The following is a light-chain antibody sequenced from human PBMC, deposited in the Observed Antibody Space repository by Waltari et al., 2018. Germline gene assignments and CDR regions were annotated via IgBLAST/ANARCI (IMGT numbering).Light chain of an antibody. CDR3: QQYYFTPYT. Sequence: DIQMTQSPSSQSASVGDRVTITCRASQYISDSLAWYQQKPGKAPKLLLSAASRLKSGVPPRFSGRAAGTVYTLNIRSPQPEDFATYYCQQYYFTPYTFGQGTKLEIK. CDR2: AAS. V-gene: IGKV1-NL1*01. J-gene: IGKJ2*01. CDR1: QYISDS.